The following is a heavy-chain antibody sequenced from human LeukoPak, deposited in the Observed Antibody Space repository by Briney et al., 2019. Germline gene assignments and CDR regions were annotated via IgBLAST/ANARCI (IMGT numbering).Heavy chain of an antibody. CDR3: AKGGASVTRYVDY. J-gene: IGHJ4*02. CDR2: MSNSGENT. V-gene: IGHV3-30*18. CDR1: GFTFSTYA. Sequence: GGSLRLSCAASGFTFSTYAMNWVRQAPGKRLEWVGIMSNSGENTFYGEAVKGRFTISRDNSQNTLYLQMNSLRPEDTAVYYCAKGGASVTRYVDYWGQGTLVTVSS. D-gene: IGHD4-17*01.